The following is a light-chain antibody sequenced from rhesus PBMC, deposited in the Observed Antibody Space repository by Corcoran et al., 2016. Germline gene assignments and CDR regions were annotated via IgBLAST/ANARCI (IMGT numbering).Light chain of an antibody. CDR2: LVS. CDR1: QSPVYSDGKTY. CDR3: MQALRSPCS. Sequence: DIVMTQTPLSLPVTLGEPASISCRSSQSPVYSDGKTYLDWYLQKPGQLPQLLMYLVSKRASGVPDKFRGSGSGTDFTLKVSRVEAEDIGVSYCMQALRSPCSFGPGTQVEIK. V-gene: IGKV2-82*01. J-gene: IGKJ2*01.